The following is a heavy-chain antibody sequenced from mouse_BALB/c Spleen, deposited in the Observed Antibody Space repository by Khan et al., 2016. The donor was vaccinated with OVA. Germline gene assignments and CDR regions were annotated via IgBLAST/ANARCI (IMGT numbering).Heavy chain of an antibody. Sequence: QVQLKESGAELVRPGVSVKISCKGSGYTFTDFAMHWVKQSHAKSLEWLGVISTYYGDADYNQKFKGKATMTVDKSSSTAYMELARLTSEDSAMYYCARGSGNSRFAYWGQGTLVTVSA. CDR1: GYTFTDFA. J-gene: IGHJ3*01. D-gene: IGHD1-3*01. CDR2: ISTYYGDA. V-gene: IGHV1S137*01. CDR3: ARGSGNSRFAY.